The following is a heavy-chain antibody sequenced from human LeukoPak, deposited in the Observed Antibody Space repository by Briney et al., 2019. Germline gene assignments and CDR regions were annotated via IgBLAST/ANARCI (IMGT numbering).Heavy chain of an antibody. CDR1: GFPFSDYY. D-gene: IGHD6-19*01. CDR2: ISGRSYNI. J-gene: IGHJ4*02. V-gene: IGHV3-11*01. CDR3: ARARGAGGARVALAVLDY. Sequence: GGSLRLSCAASGFPFSDYYMTWIRQAPEKGLEWVAHISGRSYNIYYTDSVRGRFTISRDNANNSLYLQMNNLRADDTALYYCARARGAGGARVALAVLDYWGQGTLVSVSS.